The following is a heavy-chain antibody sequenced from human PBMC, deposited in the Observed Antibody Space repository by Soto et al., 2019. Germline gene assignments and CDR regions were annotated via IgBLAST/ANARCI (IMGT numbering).Heavy chain of an antibody. CDR1: GFTFSSYA. J-gene: IGHJ5*02. V-gene: IGHV3-23*01. D-gene: IGHD2-2*01. CDR3: AKAVVPAAMKYSNNWFDP. Sequence: PGGSLRLSCAASGFTFSSYAMSWVRQAPGKGLEWVSAISGSGGSTYYADSVKGRFTISRDNSKNTLYLQMNSLRAEDTAVYYCAKAVVPAAMKYSNNWFDPWGQGALVTVSS. CDR2: ISGSGGST.